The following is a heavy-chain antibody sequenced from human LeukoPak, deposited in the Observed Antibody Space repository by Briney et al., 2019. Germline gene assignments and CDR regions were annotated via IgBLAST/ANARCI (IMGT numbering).Heavy chain of an antibody. D-gene: IGHD6-19*01. CDR2: IWYDGSNK. CDR3: AREYSSGWGPFDY. J-gene: IGHJ4*02. CDR1: GFTFSSYG. Sequence: GGSLRLSCAASGFTFSSYGMHWVRQAPGKGLEWVAVIWYDGSNKYYADSVKGRFTISRDNSKNTLYLQMNSLRAEDTAVYYCAREYSSGWGPFDYWGQGTLVTVPS. V-gene: IGHV3-33*01.